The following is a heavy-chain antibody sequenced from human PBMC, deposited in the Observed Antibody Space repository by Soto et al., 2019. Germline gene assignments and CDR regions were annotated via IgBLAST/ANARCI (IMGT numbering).Heavy chain of an antibody. CDR3: ARXADYYDSSGYYPYGMDV. V-gene: IGHV4-59*01. CDR1: GGSISSYY. CDR2: IYYSGST. J-gene: IGHJ6*02. Sequence: SETLSLTCIVSGGSISSYYWSWIRQPPGKGLEWIGYIYYSGSTNYNPSLKSRVTISVDTSKNQFSLELSSVTAADTAVYYCARXADYYDSSGYYPYGMDVWGPGTTVTVSS. D-gene: IGHD3-22*01.